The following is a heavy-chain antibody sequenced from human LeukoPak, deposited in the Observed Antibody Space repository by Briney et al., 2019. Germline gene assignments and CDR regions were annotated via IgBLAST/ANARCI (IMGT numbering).Heavy chain of an antibody. V-gene: IGHV3-30*04. J-gene: IGHJ6*02. CDR2: ISSDGNNK. D-gene: IGHD2-15*01. CDR3: ARGRGYCSGGSCFGDYFYGLDV. Sequence: GGSLRLSCAASGFTFSSCSMNWVPQAPGKGLEWVAVISSDGNNKYYADSVKGRFTISRDNSKNTLYLQMNSLGADDTAVYYCARGRGYCSGGSCFGDYFYGLDVWGQGTTVTVSS. CDR1: GFTFSSCS.